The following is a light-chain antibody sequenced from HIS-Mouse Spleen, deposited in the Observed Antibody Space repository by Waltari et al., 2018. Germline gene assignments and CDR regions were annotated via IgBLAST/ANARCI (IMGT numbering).Light chain of an antibody. Sequence: IRMTQSPSSLSASTGDSVTIHCRASQGISSYLAWYQQKPGKAPKRLIYAASTLQSGVPSRFSGSGSGTDFTLTISCLQSEDFATYYCQQYYSYPRTFGQGTKVEIK. J-gene: IGKJ1*01. V-gene: IGKV1-8*01. CDR3: QQYYSYPRT. CDR2: AAS. CDR1: QGISSY.